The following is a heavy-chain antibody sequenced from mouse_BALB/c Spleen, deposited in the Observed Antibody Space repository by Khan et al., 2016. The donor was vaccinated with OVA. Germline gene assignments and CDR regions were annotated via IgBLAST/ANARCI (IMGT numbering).Heavy chain of an antibody. CDR1: GFTFSAYS. J-gene: IGHJ3*01. D-gene: IGHD4-1*01. Sequence: EVLLVESGGDLMKPGGSLKLSCAASGFTFSAYSMSWVRQTPDKRLEWVASINSDGYYTYYPDSVQGRFTISRKNAKTTLYLQMNSLKYEDTAIYYCARHLTGSFAYWGQGTLVTVSA. CDR3: ARHLTGSFAY. CDR2: INSDGYYT. V-gene: IGHV5-6*01.